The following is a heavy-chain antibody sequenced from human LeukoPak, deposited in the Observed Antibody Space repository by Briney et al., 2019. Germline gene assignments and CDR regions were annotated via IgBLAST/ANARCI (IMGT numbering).Heavy chain of an antibody. J-gene: IGHJ4*02. CDR2: IVSDGSGT. CDR3: ARAAYNSSPDH. D-gene: IGHD6-6*01. V-gene: IGHV3-74*01. CDR1: GFTFSHYW. Sequence: SGGSLRLSCAASGFTFSHYWMVWVRQTPEKGLVWVSYIVSDGSGTSYADSVKGRFTMSRDNAKDTLYLQMDSLRTEDTAVYYCARAAYNSSPDHWGQGTLVTVSS.